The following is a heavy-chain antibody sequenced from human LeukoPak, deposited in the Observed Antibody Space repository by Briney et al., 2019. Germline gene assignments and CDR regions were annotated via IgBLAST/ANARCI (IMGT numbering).Heavy chain of an antibody. CDR3: AGAVAVYSFDY. CDR2: IYYSGST. V-gene: IGHV4-59*01. Sequence: SETLSLTCTVSGGSISSYYWSWIRQPPGKGLEWVGYIYYSGSTNYNPSLKSRVTISVDTSKNQFSLKLSSVTAADTAVYYCAGAVAVYSFDYWGQGTLVTVSS. D-gene: IGHD6-19*01. CDR1: GGSISSYY. J-gene: IGHJ4*02.